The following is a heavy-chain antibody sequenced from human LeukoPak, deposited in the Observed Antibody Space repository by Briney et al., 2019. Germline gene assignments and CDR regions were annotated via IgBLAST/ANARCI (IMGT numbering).Heavy chain of an antibody. CDR3: ARVNYYDTGGYYPN. CDR2: IYYSGST. J-gene: IGHJ4*02. D-gene: IGHD3-22*01. V-gene: IGHV4-59*01. CDR1: GGSISSYY. Sequence: SETLSLTCTVSGGSISSYYWSWIRQPPGKGLEWIGYIYYSGSTNYNPSLKSRVTISVDTSRNQFSLKLSSVTAADTAVYYCARVNYYDTGGYYPNWGQGTLVTVSS.